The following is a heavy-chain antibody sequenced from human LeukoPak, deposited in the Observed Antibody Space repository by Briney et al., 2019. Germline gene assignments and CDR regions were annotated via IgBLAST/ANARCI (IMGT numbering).Heavy chain of an antibody. V-gene: IGHV3-7*03. D-gene: IGHD6-19*01. Sequence: GGSLRLSCAASGFTFSSDWMSWVRQAPGKGLEWLANIKQDGSEKYYVDSVKGRFTIARDNAKNSLYLQMNSLRAEDTALYYCAKTMGGTLQWLVPLNAFDIWGQGTMVTVSS. CDR1: GFTFSSDW. J-gene: IGHJ3*02. CDR3: AKTMGGTLQWLVPLNAFDI. CDR2: IKQDGSEK.